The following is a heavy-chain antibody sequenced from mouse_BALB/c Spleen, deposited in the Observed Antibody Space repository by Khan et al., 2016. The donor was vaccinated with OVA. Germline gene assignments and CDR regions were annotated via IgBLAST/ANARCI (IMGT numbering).Heavy chain of an antibody. CDR3: ADHLTGSFAY. D-gene: IGHD4-1*01. CDR2: ISSGGDYT. CDR1: GFTFSSYS. J-gene: IGHJ3*01. V-gene: IGHV5-6*01. Sequence: EVELVESGGDLVKPGGSLKLSCAASGFTFSSYSMSWVRQTPDKRLEWVASISSGGDYTHYPDSVKGRFTISRDNAKNTLYLQMSDLKSEDTAMYYCADHLTGSFAYGGQGTLVTVSA.